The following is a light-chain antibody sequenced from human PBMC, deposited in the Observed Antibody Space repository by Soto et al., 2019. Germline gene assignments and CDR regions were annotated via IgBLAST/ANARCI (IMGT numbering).Light chain of an antibody. CDR3: QQHGSSPFT. V-gene: IGKV3-20*01. J-gene: IGKJ3*01. CDR2: GAS. Sequence: EIVLTQSPATLSLSPGERATLSCRASQSVSSRYLVWYQQKPGQAPRLLIYGASSRATGIPDRFSGSGSGTDFTLTIRRLEPEDFAVYYCQQHGSSPFTFGPGTKVDIK. CDR1: QSVSSRY.